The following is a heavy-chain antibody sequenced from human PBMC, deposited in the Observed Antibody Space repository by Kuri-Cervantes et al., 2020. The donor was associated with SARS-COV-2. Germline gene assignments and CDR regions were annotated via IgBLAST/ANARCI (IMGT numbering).Heavy chain of an antibody. J-gene: IGHJ4*02. CDR2: ISSSSSYI. CDR1: GFTFSSYS. CDR3: ARGLSSEWLLPHFDY. V-gene: IGHV3-21*01. Sequence: GGSLRLSCAASGFTFSSYSMNWVRQAPGKGLEWVSSISSSSSYIYSADSVKGRFTISRDNAKNSLYLQMNSLRAEDTAVYYCARGLSSEWLLPHFDYWGQGTLVTVSS. D-gene: IGHD3-3*01.